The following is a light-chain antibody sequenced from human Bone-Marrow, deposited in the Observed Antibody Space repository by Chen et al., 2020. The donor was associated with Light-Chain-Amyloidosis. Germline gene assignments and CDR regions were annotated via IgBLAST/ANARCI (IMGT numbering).Light chain of an antibody. CDR2: DTS. CDR3: FLYYSGPFM. J-gene: IGLJ3*02. CDR1: TGAVTDGHY. Sequence: QAVVTQEPSLTLSPGGTATLTCGSSTGAVTDGHYPYWFQQKPGQAPRALSDDTSNKHAWTPARFSGSLLGGKAALTLLGAQPEDEADYYCFLYYSGPFMFGGGTKLTVL. V-gene: IGLV7-46*02.